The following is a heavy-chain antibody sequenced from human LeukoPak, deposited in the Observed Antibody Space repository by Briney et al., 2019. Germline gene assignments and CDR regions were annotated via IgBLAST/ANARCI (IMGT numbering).Heavy chain of an antibody. CDR2: IAYDGSNQ. V-gene: IGHV3-30*02. CDR1: GFTFSSYG. J-gene: IGHJ4*02. Sequence: GGSLRLSCAVSGFTFSSYGMHWVRQAPGKGLEWVAFIAYDGSNQYYADSVKGRFTISRDNSKNTLYLQMNSLRPEDTAVYYCAKVGSHFGDYWGQGTLVIVTS. CDR3: AKVGSHFGDY. D-gene: IGHD3-10*01.